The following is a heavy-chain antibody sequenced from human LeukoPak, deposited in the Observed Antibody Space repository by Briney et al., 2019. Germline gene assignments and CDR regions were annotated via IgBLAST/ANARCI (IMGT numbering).Heavy chain of an antibody. CDR3: ARDHGIPGSGSYRFDY. J-gene: IGHJ4*01. CDR2: ISSSSSYI. Sequence: RGSLRLSCAPSGFTFSSYSMNGVRQAPGKELEWVSSISSSSSYIYYTDSVKGRFTISRDYAKNLLYLQMNSLRIEDTAVYYCARDHGIPGSGSYRFDYWGHGTLVTVSS. V-gene: IGHV3-21*06. D-gene: IGHD3-10*01. CDR1: GFTFSSYS.